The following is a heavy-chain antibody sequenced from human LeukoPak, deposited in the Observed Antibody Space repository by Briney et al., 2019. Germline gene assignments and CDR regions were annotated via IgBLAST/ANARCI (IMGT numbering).Heavy chain of an antibody. J-gene: IGHJ4*02. D-gene: IGHD3-10*01. CDR1: GASISSYS. CDR3: ASSYGSGSWQTF. V-gene: IGHV4-4*07. Sequence: NPSETLSLTCTVSGASISSYSWSWIRQPAGKGLEWIGRIYTSGGTNYNPSVKSRVTMSADTSKNQFSLRLSSVTAADTAVYYCASSYGSGSWQTFWGQGTLVTVSS. CDR2: IYTSGGT.